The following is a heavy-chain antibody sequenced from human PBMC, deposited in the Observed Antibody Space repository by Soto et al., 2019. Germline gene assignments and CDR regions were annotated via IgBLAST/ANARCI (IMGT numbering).Heavy chain of an antibody. CDR1: GFSLSDSAVG. J-gene: IGHJ4*02. CDR3: AHGSGWLSDQ. CDR2: IYWDDTK. V-gene: IGHV2-5*02. Sequence: QITLKESGPTLVKPTQTLTLTCTFSGFSLSDSAVGVNWIRQPPGKPLEWLALIYWDDTKHYSSSLRNRLTITQDTSKNQVVITMTNMDPVDTATYYCAHGSGWLSDQWGQGTLVTVSS. D-gene: IGHD6-19*01.